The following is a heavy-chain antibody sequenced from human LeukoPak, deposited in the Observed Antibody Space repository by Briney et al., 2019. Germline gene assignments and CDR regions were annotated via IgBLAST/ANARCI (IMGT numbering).Heavy chain of an antibody. V-gene: IGHV4-39*01. Sequence: PSATLTLACTVFGSSISSSSYYWCGIRQPPGKRLEWIGSIYYSGSTYYNPSLKSRVTISVDTSKNQFSLKLSSVTAADTAVYYCARQISTTMIAVDPFDYWGQGTLVTVSS. D-gene: IGHD3-22*01. CDR2: IYYSGST. CDR3: ARQISTTMIAVDPFDY. J-gene: IGHJ4*02. CDR1: GSSISSSSYY.